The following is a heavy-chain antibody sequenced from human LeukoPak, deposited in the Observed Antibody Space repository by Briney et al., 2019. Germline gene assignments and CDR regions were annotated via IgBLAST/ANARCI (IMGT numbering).Heavy chain of an antibody. CDR2: IYYSGSI. J-gene: IGHJ3*02. CDR1: GYSISSSNY. V-gene: IGHV4-28*05. D-gene: IGHD4-17*01. CDR3: ARKATTGPTKAAFDI. Sequence: SESLSLTCAVSGYSISSSNYWAWIRQPPGKGLEGIGHIYYSGSIYYNPSLKSRVTMSVDTSKNQFSLKLSSVTAVDTAVYYCARKATTGPTKAAFDIWGQGTMVTVSS.